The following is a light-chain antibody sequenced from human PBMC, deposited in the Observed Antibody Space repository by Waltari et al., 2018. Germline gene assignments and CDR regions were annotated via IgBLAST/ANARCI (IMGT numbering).Light chain of an antibody. CDR1: QSVSSR. V-gene: IGKV3-15*01. J-gene: IGKJ2*03. CDR3: QQYNNWPYS. CDR2: GSS. Sequence: EIVLTQSPVTLSLFPGERATLSCRASQSVSSRLAWYQQKPGQPPRLLIYGSSNRATGFPDRFSGSGSGTDFTLTISSLEPEDFAVYYCQQYNNWPYSFGQGTKVEIK.